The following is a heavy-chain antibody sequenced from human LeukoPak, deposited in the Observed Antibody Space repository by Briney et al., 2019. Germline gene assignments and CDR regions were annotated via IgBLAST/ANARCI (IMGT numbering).Heavy chain of an antibody. CDR1: GFTFSSYA. D-gene: IGHD3-3*01. CDR2: ISGSGGST. Sequence: GGSLRLSCAASGFTFSSYAMSGVRQAPGKGLEWVSAISGSGGSTYYADSVKGRFTISRDNSKNTLYLQMNSLRAEDTAVYYCAKDYDFWSGPTTYWGQGTLVTVSS. CDR3: AKDYDFWSGPTTY. J-gene: IGHJ4*02. V-gene: IGHV3-23*01.